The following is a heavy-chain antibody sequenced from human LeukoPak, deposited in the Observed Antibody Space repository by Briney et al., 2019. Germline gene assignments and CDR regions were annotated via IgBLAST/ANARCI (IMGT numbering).Heavy chain of an antibody. CDR2: INPNSGST. D-gene: IGHD2-2*01. J-gene: IGHJ6*04. Sequence: VASVKVSCKASGYTFTGYYMHWVRQAPGQGLEWMGWINPNSGSTNYAQKFQGRVTMTRDTSISTAYMELSRLRSDDTAVYYCARVRIVVVPAAMDVWSKGTTVTVSS. CDR3: ARVRIVVVPAAMDV. CDR1: GYTFTGYY. V-gene: IGHV1-2*02.